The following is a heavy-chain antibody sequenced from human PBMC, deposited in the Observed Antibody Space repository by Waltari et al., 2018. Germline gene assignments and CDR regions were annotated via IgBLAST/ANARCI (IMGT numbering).Heavy chain of an antibody. J-gene: IGHJ4*02. CDR3: ALLGGGAEWLIN. CDR2: MNPNSGNT. D-gene: IGHD3-3*01. Sequence: QVQLVQSGAEVKKPGASVKVSCKASGYTFTSYDINWVRQATGQGLEWMGWMNPNSGNTGDAQKCQGKVTMTRNTSISTAYMELSSLRSEDTAVYYLALLGGGAEWLINWGQGPLVTVSS. V-gene: IGHV1-8*01. CDR1: GYTFTSYD.